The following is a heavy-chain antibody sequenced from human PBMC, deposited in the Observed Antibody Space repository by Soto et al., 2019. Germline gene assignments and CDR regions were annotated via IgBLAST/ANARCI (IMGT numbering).Heavy chain of an antibody. D-gene: IGHD3-10*01. CDR1: GFTFSSYG. V-gene: IGHV3-23*01. Sequence: EVQLLESGGGLVQPGGSLRLSCAASGFTFSSYGMRWVRQAPGKGLEWVSSISGSGDGTYYADSVKGRFTISRDNSKNTVFLQMNSLRAEDTAVYYCAAKPRAVSLPWGQGTLVTVSS. CDR3: AAKPRAVSLP. CDR2: ISGSGDGT. J-gene: IGHJ5*02.